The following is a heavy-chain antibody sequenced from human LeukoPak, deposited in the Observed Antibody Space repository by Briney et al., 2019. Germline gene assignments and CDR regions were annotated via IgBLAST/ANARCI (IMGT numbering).Heavy chain of an antibody. V-gene: IGHV4-59*01. Sequence: PSETLSLTCTVSGGSISSYYWSWIRQPPGKGLEWLGYIYYSGSTNYNPSLKSRVTISVDTSKNQFSLKLSSVTAADTAVYYYARYYGDYDPTLRGFDYWGQGTLVTVSS. CDR2: IYYSGST. J-gene: IGHJ4*02. D-gene: IGHD4-17*01. CDR1: GGSISSYY. CDR3: ARYYGDYDPTLRGFDY.